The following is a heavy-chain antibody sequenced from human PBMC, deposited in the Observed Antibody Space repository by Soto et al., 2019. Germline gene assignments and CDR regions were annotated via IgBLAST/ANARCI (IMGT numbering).Heavy chain of an antibody. J-gene: IGHJ3*02. D-gene: IGHD3-3*01. CDR2: ISGSGGST. V-gene: IGHV3-23*01. CDR3: AKVHYDFWSGYYDAFDI. CDR1: GFTFRSYA. Sequence: GGSLRLSCAASGFTFRSYAMSWVRQAPGKGLEWVSAISGSGGSTYYAASVKGRVTIARDNSKNTLYLQMNSLRAEDTAVYYCAKVHYDFWSGYYDAFDIWGQGTMVTVSS.